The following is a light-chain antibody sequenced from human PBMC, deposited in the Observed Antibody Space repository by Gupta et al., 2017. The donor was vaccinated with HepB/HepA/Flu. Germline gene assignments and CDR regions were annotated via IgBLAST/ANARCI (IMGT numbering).Light chain of an antibody. Sequence: DIVMTQSPDSLTVSLGERATINCKSSQSGLYNPSNQNHLAWYQQKPGQPPKQLISWASTRESGVPDRFSGSGSGTDFTLTISSLQAEDVAVYYCQQEDSTHITFGRGTKVDIK. V-gene: IGKV4-1*01. CDR2: WAS. J-gene: IGKJ4*01. CDR1: QSGLYNPSNQNH. CDR3: QQEDSTHIT.